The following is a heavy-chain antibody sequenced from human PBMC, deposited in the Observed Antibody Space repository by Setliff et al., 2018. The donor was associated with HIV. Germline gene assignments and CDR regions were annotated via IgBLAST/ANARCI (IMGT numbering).Heavy chain of an antibody. D-gene: IGHD6-13*01. J-gene: IGHJ4*02. CDR3: AKFVGAGSDYFDF. CDR2: IGSAGDAT. Sequence: GGSLRLSCAASGLPFSNFAMGWVRQAPGKGLQWVAFIGSAGDATNYAYAVQGRFTISRDNSKNRVYLQMNSLGVDDTATYYCAKFVGAGSDYFDFWGRGAQVTVSS. CDR1: GLPFSNFA. V-gene: IGHV3-23*01.